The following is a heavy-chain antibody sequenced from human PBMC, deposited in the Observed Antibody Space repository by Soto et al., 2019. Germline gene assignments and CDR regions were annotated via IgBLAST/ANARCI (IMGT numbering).Heavy chain of an antibody. J-gene: IGHJ4*02. Sequence: GGSLRLSCAASGFTFSSYAMSWVRQAPGKGLEWVSAISGRGGSTYYADSVKGRFTISRDNSKNTLYLQMNSLRAEDTAVYYCAKGGGQYGTNGVCYPYFDYWGQGTLVTVSS. CDR2: ISGRGGST. CDR3: AKGGGQYGTNGVCYPYFDY. D-gene: IGHD2-8*01. V-gene: IGHV3-23*01. CDR1: GFTFSSYA.